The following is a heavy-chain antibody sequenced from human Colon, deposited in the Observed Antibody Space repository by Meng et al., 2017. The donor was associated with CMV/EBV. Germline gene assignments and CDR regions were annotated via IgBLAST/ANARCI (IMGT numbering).Heavy chain of an antibody. J-gene: IGHJ4*02. V-gene: IGHV3-23*01. Sequence: GGSLRLSCLASGFTFSSHAMSWVRQAPGKGLEWVSGFSRGGENSYYADSVRGRFTISRDISKSTLYLQMDSLRAEDTALYYCAKGSTDGFNGLFDSWGQGALVTVSS. D-gene: IGHD5-24*01. CDR1: GFTFSSHA. CDR2: FSRGGENS. CDR3: AKGSTDGFNGLFDS.